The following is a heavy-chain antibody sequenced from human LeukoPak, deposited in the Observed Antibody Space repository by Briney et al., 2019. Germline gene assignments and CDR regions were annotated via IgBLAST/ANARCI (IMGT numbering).Heavy chain of an antibody. CDR1: GFTFSSYW. CDR2: IKQDGSEK. J-gene: IGHJ6*04. D-gene: IGHD1-14*01. V-gene: IGHV3-7*03. Sequence: GGSLRLSCAASGFTFSSYWMSWVRQAAGKGLEWVANIKQDGSEKYYVDSVKGRFTISRDNAKNSLYLQMNSLRAEDTAVYYCARDRYYSYYYYGMDVWGKGTTVTVSS. CDR3: ARDRYYSYYYYGMDV.